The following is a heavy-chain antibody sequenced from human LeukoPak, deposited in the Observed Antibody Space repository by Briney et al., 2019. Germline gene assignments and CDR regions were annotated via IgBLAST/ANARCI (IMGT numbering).Heavy chain of an antibody. V-gene: IGHV4-39*07. J-gene: IGHJ4*02. D-gene: IGHD3-3*01. Sequence: SETLSLTCTVSGGSISSSSYYWGWIRQPPGKGLEWIGSIYHSGSTYYNPSLKSRVTISVDTSKNQFSLKLSSVTAADTAVYYCARAHYDFWSGYFFSQLYYFDYWGQGTLVTVSS. CDR2: IYHSGST. CDR3: ARAHYDFWSGYFFSQLYYFDY. CDR1: GGSISSSSYY.